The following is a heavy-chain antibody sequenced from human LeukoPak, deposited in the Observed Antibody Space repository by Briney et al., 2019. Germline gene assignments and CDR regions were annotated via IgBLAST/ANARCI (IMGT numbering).Heavy chain of an antibody. D-gene: IGHD2-2*01. V-gene: IGHV3-30-3*01. CDR2: ISYDGSNQ. CDR1: GFTFSSYA. Sequence: GGSLRLSCAASGFTFSSYAMHWVRQAPGKGLEWVAVISYDGSNQYYADSVKGQFTISRDNSKNTLYLQMNSLRAEDTAVYYCARAGAYCSRTSCYNWFDPWGQGTLVTVSS. J-gene: IGHJ5*02. CDR3: ARAGAYCSRTSCYNWFDP.